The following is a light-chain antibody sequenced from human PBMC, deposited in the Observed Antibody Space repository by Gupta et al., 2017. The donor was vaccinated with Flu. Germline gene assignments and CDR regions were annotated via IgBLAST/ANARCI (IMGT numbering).Light chain of an antibody. CDR3: MQGTGRAYS. Sequence: TSQSLVHSDGNTYLHWFKQRPGQSPRRLIYKVSNWDSGFPERFSGSGSGPDFTLKISRVEADDVGVYYCMQGTGRAYSFGRGTEVEI. CDR1: QSLVHSDGNTY. V-gene: IGKV2-30*02. J-gene: IGKJ2*01. CDR2: KVS.